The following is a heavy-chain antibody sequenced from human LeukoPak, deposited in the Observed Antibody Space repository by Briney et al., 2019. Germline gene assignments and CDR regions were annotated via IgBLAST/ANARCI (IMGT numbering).Heavy chain of an antibody. V-gene: IGHV1-18*04. CDR2: ISAYNGDT. CDR3: ARVGYSYGKYYFDY. CDR1: GYTFTGYY. D-gene: IGHD5-18*01. J-gene: IGHJ4*02. Sequence: ASVKVSCKASGYTFTGYYMHWVRQAPGQGLEWMGWISAYNGDTSYAQKLQGRVTMTTDTSTSTAYMELRSLRSDDTAVYYCARVGYSYGKYYFDYWGQGTLVTVSS.